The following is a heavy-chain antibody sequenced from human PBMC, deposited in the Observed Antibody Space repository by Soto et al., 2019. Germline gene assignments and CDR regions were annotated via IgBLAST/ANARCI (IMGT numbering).Heavy chain of an antibody. V-gene: IGHV3-23*01. Sequence: EVQLLESGGDLVQPGGSLRLSCAASGFTFSTYAMTWVRQAPGKGLEWVSAISSSGLNTYYADSVKGRFTIARDDSKNTLYLQMNSLRADDTAIYYCAKEGHSGGWYNFDSWGQGTLVTVSS. J-gene: IGHJ4*02. CDR3: AKEGHSGGWYNFDS. D-gene: IGHD6-19*01. CDR1: GFTFSTYA. CDR2: ISSSGLNT.